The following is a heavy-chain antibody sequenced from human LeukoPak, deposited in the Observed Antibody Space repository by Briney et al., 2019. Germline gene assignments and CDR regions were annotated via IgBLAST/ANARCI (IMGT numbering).Heavy chain of an antibody. J-gene: IGHJ6*04. Sequence: SETLSLTCTVSGGSISSYYWSWIRQPPGKGLEWIGYIYYSGSTNYNPSLKSRVTISVDTSKNQFSLKLSSVTAADTAVYYCAKDQVVIIFILLDVWGKGTTVTVSS. CDR1: GGSISSYY. CDR3: AKDQVVIIFILLDV. CDR2: IYYSGST. V-gene: IGHV4-59*01. D-gene: IGHD3-3*01.